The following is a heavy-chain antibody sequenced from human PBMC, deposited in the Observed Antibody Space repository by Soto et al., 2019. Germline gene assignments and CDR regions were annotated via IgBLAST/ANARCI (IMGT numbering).Heavy chain of an antibody. V-gene: IGHV1-69*12. CDR2: IMPIFRTP. D-gene: IGHD5-12*01. Sequence: QVQLEQSGAEVKKPGSSVKVSCKASGGTFSNSAISWVRQAPGQGLEWMGGIMPIFRTPDYAQKFQGRVTITADESTSTAYMELRGLRSDDTPVYYCASDKDRLQLGGNSYYIVDVWGQGTTVTVSS. CDR1: GGTFSNSA. J-gene: IGHJ6*02. CDR3: ASDKDRLQLGGNSYYIVDV.